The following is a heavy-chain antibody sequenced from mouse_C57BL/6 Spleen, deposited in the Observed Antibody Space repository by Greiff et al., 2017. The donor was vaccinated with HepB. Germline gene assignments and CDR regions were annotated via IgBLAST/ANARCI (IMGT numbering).Heavy chain of an antibody. Sequence: VQLQQSGAELMKPGASVKLSCKATGYTFTGYWIEWVKQRPGHGLEWIGEILPGSGSTNYNEKFKGKATFTADTSSNTAYMQLSSLTTEDSAIYYGARRGGTYYSNFYWYFDVWGTGTTVTVSS. J-gene: IGHJ1*03. V-gene: IGHV1-9*01. D-gene: IGHD2-5*01. CDR2: ILPGSGST. CDR3: ARRGGTYYSNFYWYFDV. CDR1: GYTFTGYW.